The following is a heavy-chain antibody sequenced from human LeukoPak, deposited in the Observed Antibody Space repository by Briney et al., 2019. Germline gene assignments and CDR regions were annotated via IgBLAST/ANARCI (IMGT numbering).Heavy chain of an antibody. CDR2: ISGSGGST. J-gene: IGHJ4*02. CDR3: AKGPGYCSSTSCYLPFDY. V-gene: IGHV3-23*01. Sequence: GGSLRLSCAASGFTFSSYAMSWVRQAPGKGLEWVSAISGSGGSTYYADSVKGRFTISRDNSKNTLYLQMNSLRAEDTAVYYCAKGPGYCSSTSCYLPFDYWGQGTLVTVSS. D-gene: IGHD2-2*03. CDR1: GFTFSSYA.